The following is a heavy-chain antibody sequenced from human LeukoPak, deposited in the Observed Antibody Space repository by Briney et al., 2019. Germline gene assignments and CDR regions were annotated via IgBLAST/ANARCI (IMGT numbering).Heavy chain of an antibody. CDR1: GFTFSTYG. V-gene: IGHV3-30*02. Sequence: GGSLRLSCAASGFTFSTYGMHWVRQAPGKGLEWVAFIRYDGSHKYYTDSVKGRLTISRDNSKNSLYLQMNSLRTEDTALYYCAKDLLRGYSYGYFDYWGQGTLVTVSS. CDR3: AKDLLRGYSYGYFDY. J-gene: IGHJ4*02. D-gene: IGHD5-18*01. CDR2: IRYDGSHK.